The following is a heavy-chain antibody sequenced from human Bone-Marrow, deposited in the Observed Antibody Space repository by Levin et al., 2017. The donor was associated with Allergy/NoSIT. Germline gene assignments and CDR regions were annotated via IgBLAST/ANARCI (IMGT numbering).Heavy chain of an antibody. V-gene: IGHV1-8*01. J-gene: IGHJ5*02. CDR3: ATGQGHLVGPP. CDR1: GDTFSSYD. CDR2: MNPKSGNT. Sequence: ASVNVSCKASGDTFSSYDINWVRQASGQGLEWMGWMNPKSGNTVYAQKFQGRVTMTRNTSISTAYMDLSSLRSDDTAVYYCATGQGHLVGPPWGQGTLVTVSS. D-gene: IGHD6-6*01.